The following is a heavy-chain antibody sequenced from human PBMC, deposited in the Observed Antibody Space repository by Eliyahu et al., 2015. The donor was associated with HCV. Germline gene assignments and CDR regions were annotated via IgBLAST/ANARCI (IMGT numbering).Heavy chain of an antibody. CDR2: IKSKTDGGTT. V-gene: IGHV3-15*01. Sequence: VQLVESGGGLVKPGGSLRLSCAASGFTFSNAWMSWVRQAPGKGLEWVGRIKSKTDGGTTDYAAPVKGRFTISRDDSKNTLYLQMNSLKTEDTAVYYCTTELLWFGELGTARYNDYWGQGTLVTVSS. J-gene: IGHJ4*02. CDR1: GFTFSNAW. D-gene: IGHD3-10*01. CDR3: TTELLWFGELGTARYNDY.